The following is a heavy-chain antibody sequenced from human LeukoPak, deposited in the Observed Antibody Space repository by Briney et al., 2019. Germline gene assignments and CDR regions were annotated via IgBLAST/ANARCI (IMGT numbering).Heavy chain of an antibody. CDR1: GFTFSDYY. CDR2: ISSSGSTI. D-gene: IGHD3-22*01. CDR3: ARAPYYYDSSNAFDI. Sequence: PGGSLRLSCAASGFTFSDYYMSWIRQAPGKGLEWVSYISSSGSTIYYADSVKGRFTISRDNAKNTLYLQMNSLRAEDTAVYYCARAPYYYDSSNAFDIWGQGTMVTVSS. J-gene: IGHJ3*02. V-gene: IGHV3-11*04.